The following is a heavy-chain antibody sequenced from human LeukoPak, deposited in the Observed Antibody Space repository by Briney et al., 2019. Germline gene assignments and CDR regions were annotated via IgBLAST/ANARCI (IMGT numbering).Heavy chain of an antibody. Sequence: GGSLRLSCAASGFTFSSYWMSWVRQAPGKGLEWVANIKQDGSEKYYVDSVKGRFTISRDNAKNSLYQQMNSPRAEDTAVYYCASNRGVGVTNLAYFAHWGQGTLVTVSS. D-gene: IGHD1-26*01. CDR3: ASNRGVGVTNLAYFAH. J-gene: IGHJ4*02. CDR1: GFTFSSYW. CDR2: IKQDGSEK. V-gene: IGHV3-7*01.